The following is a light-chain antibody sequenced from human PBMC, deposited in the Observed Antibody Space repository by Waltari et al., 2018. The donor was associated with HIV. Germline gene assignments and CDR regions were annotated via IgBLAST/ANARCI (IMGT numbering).Light chain of an antibody. Sequence: QSVLTQPPSASGTPGQRVTISCSGSTSNIGNNSAAWYQQLPGTAPNLLIYSNDQLPSGVPDRFSGSSSGTSASLAISGLQSEDEADYSCAAWDDRLNVVVFGGGTRLTVL. CDR1: TSNIGNNS. CDR3: AAWDDRLNVVV. V-gene: IGLV1-44*01. J-gene: IGLJ2*01. CDR2: SND.